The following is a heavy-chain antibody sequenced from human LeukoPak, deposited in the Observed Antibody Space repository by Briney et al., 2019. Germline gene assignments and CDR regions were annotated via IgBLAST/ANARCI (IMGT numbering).Heavy chain of an antibody. CDR1: GGSISSYY. Sequence: SETLSLTCTVSGGSISSYYWCWVRQPAGQGLGWIGRIYTSGSTTYNPSLKSRVTMSVAASKAQFSLKLSSVTAADTAVYYWARGIVVETAICDHDAFDIWGQGTMVTVSS. D-gene: IGHD2-21*02. CDR2: IYTSGST. CDR3: ARGIVVETAICDHDAFDI. J-gene: IGHJ3*02. V-gene: IGHV4-4*07.